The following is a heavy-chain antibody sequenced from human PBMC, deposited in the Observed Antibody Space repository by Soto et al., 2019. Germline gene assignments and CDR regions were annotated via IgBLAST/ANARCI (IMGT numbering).Heavy chain of an antibody. CDR1: GGTFSSYA. CDR3: ARAKPYCTNGVCYTSHGYYYYGMDV. V-gene: IGHV1-69*06. J-gene: IGHJ6*02. Sequence: SVKVSCKASGGTFSSYAISWVRQAPGQGLEWMGGIIPIFGTANYAQKFQGRVTITADKSTSTAYMELSSLRSEDTAVYYCARAKPYCTNGVCYTSHGYYYYGMDVWGQGTTVTVPS. D-gene: IGHD2-8*01. CDR2: IIPIFGTA.